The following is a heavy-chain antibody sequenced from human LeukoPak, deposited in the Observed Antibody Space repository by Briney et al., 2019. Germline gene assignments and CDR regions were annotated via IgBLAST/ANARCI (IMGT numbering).Heavy chain of an antibody. CDR3: ARVTMVTTSPWSWGPKKIGREVTWHDP. J-gene: IGHJ5*02. CDR2: IRNDNGNR. D-gene: IGHD4/OR15-4a*01. Sequence: GASVKVSCKTSGYTFRDYGITWVRQAPGQGLEWMGWIRNDNGNREYAQKIQGRVTMTRDTSTSTAYMELRSLTSDDTAVYYCARVTMVTTSPWSWGPKKIGREVTWHDPWGQGTLVTVSS. V-gene: IGHV1-18*01. CDR1: GYTFRDYG.